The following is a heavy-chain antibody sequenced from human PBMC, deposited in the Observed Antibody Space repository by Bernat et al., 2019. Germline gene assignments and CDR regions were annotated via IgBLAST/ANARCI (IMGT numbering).Heavy chain of an antibody. J-gene: IGHJ6*02. V-gene: IGHV4-59*01. CDR1: GGSISSYY. CDR3: ARATSAGGTGQFRNYYYGMDV. CDR2: IYYSCST. Sequence: QVQLQESGPGLVKPSETLSLTCTVSGGSISSYYWSWIRQPPGKGLEWIGDIYYSCSTNYNPSLKRRVTISVDTSTNQFSLKLSYVNAADTAVYYCARATSAGGTGQFRNYYYGMDVWGQGTTVTVSS. D-gene: IGHD3-16*01.